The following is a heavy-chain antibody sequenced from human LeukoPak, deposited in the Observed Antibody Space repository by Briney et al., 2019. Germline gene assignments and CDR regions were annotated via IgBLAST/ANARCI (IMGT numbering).Heavy chain of an antibody. Sequence: PGGSLRLSCVASGFTFTDYAMSWVRQAPGKGLEWVSSIGGGGFNTHYADSVKGRFSISRDTSTNTLYLEMNSLRADDSALYYCAKDNFGPVPYCFDSWGQGTLVTVSS. D-gene: IGHD2-21*01. CDR3: AKDNFGPVPYCFDS. CDR2: IGGGGFNT. V-gene: IGHV3-23*01. J-gene: IGHJ4*02. CDR1: GFTFTDYA.